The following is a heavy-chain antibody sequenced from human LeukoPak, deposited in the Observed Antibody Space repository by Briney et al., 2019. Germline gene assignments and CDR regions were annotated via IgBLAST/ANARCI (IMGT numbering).Heavy chain of an antibody. J-gene: IGHJ4*02. V-gene: IGHV3-9*01. CDR2: ISWNSASI. D-gene: IGHD3-22*01. CDR1: GFTFDDYA. CDR3: AKDRWEDYYDSSGYYYGYFDF. Sequence: GGSLRLSCAASGFTFDDYAMHWVRQAPGKGLEWGSDISWNSASIGYADSVKGQFSISRDKAKNSLYLQMNSLRAEDTALYYCAKDRWEDYYDSSGYYYGYFDFWGQGTLVTVSS.